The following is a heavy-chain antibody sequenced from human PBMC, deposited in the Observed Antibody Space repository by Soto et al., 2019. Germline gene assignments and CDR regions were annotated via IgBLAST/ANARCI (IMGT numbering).Heavy chain of an antibody. CDR1: GYTFTGYY. D-gene: IGHD6-19*01. CDR3: ARAGAVAGTYYYGMDA. Sequence: GASVKVSCKASGYTFTGYYMHWVRQAPGQGLEWMGWINPNSGGTNYAQKFQGWVTMTRDTSISTAYMELSRLRSDDTAVYYCARAGAVAGTYYYGMDAWGQGTTVTVSS. V-gene: IGHV1-2*04. J-gene: IGHJ6*02. CDR2: INPNSGGT.